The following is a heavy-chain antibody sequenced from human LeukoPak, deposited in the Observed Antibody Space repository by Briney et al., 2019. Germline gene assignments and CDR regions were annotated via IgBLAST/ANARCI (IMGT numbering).Heavy chain of an antibody. D-gene: IGHD4-23*01. J-gene: IGHJ3*02. V-gene: IGHV1-2*02. CDR1: GYTFTGYY. CDR2: INPNINGT. CDR3: ARPNDYGGNSEAFDI. Sequence: ASVKVSCKASGYTFTGYYIHWVRQAPGQGLEWMGWINPNINGTNYAQKFQGRVTMTGDRSISTAYMELSRLRSDDTAVYYCARPNDYGGNSEAFDIWGQGTMVTVSS.